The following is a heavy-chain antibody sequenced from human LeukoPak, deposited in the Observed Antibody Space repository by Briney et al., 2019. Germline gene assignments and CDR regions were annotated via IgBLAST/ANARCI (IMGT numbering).Heavy chain of an antibody. D-gene: IGHD3-10*01. Sequence: SETLSLTCTVSGGSISSSSYYWGWIRQPPGKGLEWIGSIYYSGSTYYNPSLKSRVTISVDTSKNQFSLKLSSVTAADTAVYYCARVSDIGGWFDPWGQGTLVTVSS. CDR3: ARVSDIGGWFDP. CDR2: IYYSGST. J-gene: IGHJ5*02. V-gene: IGHV4-39*07. CDR1: GGSISSSSYY.